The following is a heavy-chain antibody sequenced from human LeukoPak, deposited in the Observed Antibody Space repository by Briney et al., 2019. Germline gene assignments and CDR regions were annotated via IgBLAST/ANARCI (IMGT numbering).Heavy chain of an antibody. D-gene: IGHD2/OR15-2a*01. V-gene: IGHV4-59*08. CDR3: ARHPFQYPFDH. CDR1: GGSISSYY. Sequence: SETLSLTRTVSGGSISSYYWSWIRQPPGKGLEWIGYIYHSGHTMSNPSLKSRVSLSLDTSNNQFSLKLSSVTAADTAVYYCARHPFQYPFDHWGQGTVVSVSS. J-gene: IGHJ5*02. CDR2: IYHSGHT.